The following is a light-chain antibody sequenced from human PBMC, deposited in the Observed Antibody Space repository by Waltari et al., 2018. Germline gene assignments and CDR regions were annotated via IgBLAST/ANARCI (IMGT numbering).Light chain of an antibody. J-gene: IGLJ2*01. Sequence: QSALTQPASVSGSPGQSITISCTGSSSDIGSYNVVSWYQHHPGKAPKLVIYEVINRPSGVWNRFSGSKSGNTASLIISGLQAEDEADYYCCSYAGSVVFGGGTKLTVL. CDR1: SSDIGSYNV. CDR2: EVI. CDR3: CSYAGSVV. V-gene: IGLV2-23*02.